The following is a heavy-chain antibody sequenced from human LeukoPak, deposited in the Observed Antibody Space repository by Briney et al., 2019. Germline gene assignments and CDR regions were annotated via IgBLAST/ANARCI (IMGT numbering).Heavy chain of an antibody. Sequence: PGRSLRLSCAASGFTFSSCAMHWVRQAPGKGLEWVAVISYDGSNKYYADSVKGRFTISRDNSKNTLYLQMNSLRAEDTAVYYCARDLGVYDSSGYLDYWGQGTLVTVSS. CDR1: GFTFSSCA. V-gene: IGHV3-30-3*01. CDR3: ARDLGVYDSSGYLDY. J-gene: IGHJ4*02. CDR2: ISYDGSNK. D-gene: IGHD3-22*01.